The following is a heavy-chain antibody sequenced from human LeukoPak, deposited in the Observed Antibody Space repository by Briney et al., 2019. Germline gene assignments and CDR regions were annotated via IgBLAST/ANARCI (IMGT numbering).Heavy chain of an antibody. D-gene: IGHD6-13*01. Sequence: PSETLSLTCTVSGGSITSYHWSWVRQPAGKGLEWIGRMQTSGRIDYNLSLKSRLTMSVDRSKNQLSLKLTSVSAADTAVYYCARGHSDSWSVFDCWGQGTLVTISS. V-gene: IGHV4-4*07. J-gene: IGHJ4*02. CDR1: GGSITSYH. CDR3: ARGHSDSWSVFDC. CDR2: MQTSGRI.